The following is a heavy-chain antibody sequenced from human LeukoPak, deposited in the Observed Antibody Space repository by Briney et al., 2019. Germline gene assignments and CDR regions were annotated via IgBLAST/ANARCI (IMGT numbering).Heavy chain of an antibody. J-gene: IGHJ6*03. CDR2: IISSGTYI. D-gene: IGHD1-26*01. Sequence: GESLRLSCAASGFTFSNYNMNWVRQAPGKAMEWVSSIISSGTYIFYADSVKGRFTISRDNAKNSLYLQMDSLGPEDTAVYYCARDPYSGNYGNDYYYYTDVWGKGTTVTISS. CDR1: GFTFSNYN. CDR3: ARDPYSGNYGNDYYYYTDV. V-gene: IGHV3-21*01.